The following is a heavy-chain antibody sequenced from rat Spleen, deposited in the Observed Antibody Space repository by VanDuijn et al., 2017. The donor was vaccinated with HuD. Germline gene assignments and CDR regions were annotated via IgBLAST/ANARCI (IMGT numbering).Heavy chain of an antibody. CDR1: GFTFSRYY. Sequence: EVQLVETGGGLVQPGRSLKLSCVASGFTFSRYYMYWVRQAPGTGLEWVASISNSGGSIYYPDSVKGRFTISRDNAQNTLYLQMNSLRSEDTATYYCARHYYSGDYFDYWGQGVMVTVSS. V-gene: IGHV5-58*01. D-gene: IGHD1-1*01. CDR3: ARHYYSGDYFDY. J-gene: IGHJ2*01. CDR2: ISNSGGSI.